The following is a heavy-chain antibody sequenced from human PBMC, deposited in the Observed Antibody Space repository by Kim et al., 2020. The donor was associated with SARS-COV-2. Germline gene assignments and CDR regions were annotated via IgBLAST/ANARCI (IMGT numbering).Heavy chain of an antibody. J-gene: IGHJ6*02. Sequence: GGSLRLSCAASGFTFSSYAMHWVRQAPGKGLEWVAVISYDGSNKYYADSVKGRFTISRDNSKNTLYLQMNSLRAEDTAVYYCARGMGARRKYYYYGMDVWGQGTTVTVSS. CDR2: ISYDGSNK. CDR3: ARGMGARRKYYYYGMDV. D-gene: IGHD1-26*01. CDR1: GFTFSSYA. V-gene: IGHV3-30*04.